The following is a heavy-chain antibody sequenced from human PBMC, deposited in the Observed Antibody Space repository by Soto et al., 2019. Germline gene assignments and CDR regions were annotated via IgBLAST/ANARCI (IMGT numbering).Heavy chain of an antibody. D-gene: IGHD3-10*01. CDR3: ARDVRYYGSGSPNNWFDP. Sequence: QVQLVQSGAEVKKPGSSVKVSCKASGGTFSSYTISWVRQAPGQGLEWMGRIIPILGIANYAQKFQGRVTITADKSTSTAYMELSSLRSEDTAVYYCARDVRYYGSGSPNNWFDPWCQGTLVTVSS. CDR1: GGTFSSYT. CDR2: IIPILGIA. V-gene: IGHV1-69*08. J-gene: IGHJ5*02.